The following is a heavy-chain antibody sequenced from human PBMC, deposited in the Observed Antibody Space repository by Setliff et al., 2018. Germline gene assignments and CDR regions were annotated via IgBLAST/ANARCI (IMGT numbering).Heavy chain of an antibody. Sequence: SETLSLTCTVSDDSISSRHYYWSWIRQPAGEGLEWLGQIYTSWSTNYNPSLKGRATLSIDASKKQFSLKLTSVTAADTAVYYCARTSTGRYFDLWGRGTLVTVSS. CDR1: DDSISSRHYY. CDR2: IYTSWST. J-gene: IGHJ2*01. D-gene: IGHD2-2*01. V-gene: IGHV4-61*09. CDR3: ARTSTGRYFDL.